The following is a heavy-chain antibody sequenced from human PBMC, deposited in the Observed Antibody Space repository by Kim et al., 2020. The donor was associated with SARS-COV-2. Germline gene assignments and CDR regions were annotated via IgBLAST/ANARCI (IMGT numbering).Heavy chain of an antibody. D-gene: IGHD3-3*01. Sequence: SQTLSLTCTVSGGSISSYYWSWIRQPPGKGLEWIGYIYYSGSTNYNPSLKSRVTISVDTSKNQFSLKLSSVTAADTAVYYCARAPPATIFGVVTAFAYWGQGTLVTVSS. J-gene: IGHJ4*02. CDR2: IYYSGST. CDR3: ARAPPATIFGVVTAFAY. CDR1: GGSISSYY. V-gene: IGHV4-59*13.